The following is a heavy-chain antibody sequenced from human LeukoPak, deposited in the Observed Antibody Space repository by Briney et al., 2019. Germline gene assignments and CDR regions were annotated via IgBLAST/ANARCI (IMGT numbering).Heavy chain of an antibody. D-gene: IGHD2-21*02. CDR2: IYHSGST. CDR3: ASSQAYCGGDCYLGWFDP. J-gene: IGHJ5*02. CDR1: GYSISSGYY. V-gene: IGHV4-38-2*02. Sequence: PSETLSLTCTVSGYSISSGYYWGWIRQPPGKGLEWIGSIYHSGSTYYNPSLKGRVTISVDTSKNQFSLKLSSVTAADTAVYYCASSQAYCGGDCYLGWFDPWGQGTLVTVSS.